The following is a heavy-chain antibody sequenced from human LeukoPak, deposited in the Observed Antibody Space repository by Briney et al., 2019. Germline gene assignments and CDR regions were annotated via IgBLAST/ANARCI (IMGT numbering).Heavy chain of an antibody. CDR3: AKGSCSSTSCYLFDY. V-gene: IGHV3-30*02. CDR1: GFTFSSYG. Sequence: PGGSLRLSCAASGFTFSSYGMHWVRQAPGKGLVWVAFIRYDGSNKYYADSVKGRFTISRDNSKNTLYLQMNSLRAEDTAVYYCAKGSCSSTSCYLFDYWGQGTLVTVSS. D-gene: IGHD2-2*01. CDR2: IRYDGSNK. J-gene: IGHJ4*02.